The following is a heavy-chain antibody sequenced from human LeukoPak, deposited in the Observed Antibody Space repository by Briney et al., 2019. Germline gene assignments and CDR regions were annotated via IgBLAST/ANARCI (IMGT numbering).Heavy chain of an antibody. Sequence: PGGSLRLSCAASRFTFSNYWMSWVRQAPGKGLEWVAKINQDGSEKYFVDSVRGRFSISRDNAKNSLYLQMNSLRAEDTAVYYCARSHESFASGSGDYWGQGTLVTVSS. D-gene: IGHD3-10*01. CDR3: ARSHESFASGSGDY. CDR2: INQDGSEK. J-gene: IGHJ4*02. V-gene: IGHV3-7*05. CDR1: RFTFSNYW.